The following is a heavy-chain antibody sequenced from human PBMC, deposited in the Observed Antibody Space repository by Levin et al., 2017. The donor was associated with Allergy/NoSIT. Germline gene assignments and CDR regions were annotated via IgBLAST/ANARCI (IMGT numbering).Heavy chain of an antibody. CDR1: GFTFSSYA. CDR2: IWYGGNNK. Sequence: PGGSLRLSCAASGFTFSSYAMYWVRQAPGKGLEWVALIWYGGNNKDYADSVKGRFTISRDNSKNTLYLQMNSLKAEDTALYYCARGPWERLTSQGDYFDYWGQGTLVTVSS. J-gene: IGHJ4*02. D-gene: IGHD1-26*01. V-gene: IGHV3-33*01. CDR3: ARGPWERLTSQGDYFDY.